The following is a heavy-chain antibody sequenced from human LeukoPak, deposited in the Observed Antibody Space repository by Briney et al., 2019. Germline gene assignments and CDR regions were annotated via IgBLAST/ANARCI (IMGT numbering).Heavy chain of an antibody. CDR1: GGSISGYY. V-gene: IGHV4-59*12. J-gene: IGHJ4*02. Sequence: SETLSLTCTVSGGSISGYYWSWIRQPPGKGLEWIGYIYYSGITNYNPSLKSRVTISIDTSKNQFSLKLTSVTAADTAVYYCAKSYSSSFDCWGQGTLVTVSS. CDR3: AKSYSSSFDC. CDR2: IYYSGIT. D-gene: IGHD6-13*01.